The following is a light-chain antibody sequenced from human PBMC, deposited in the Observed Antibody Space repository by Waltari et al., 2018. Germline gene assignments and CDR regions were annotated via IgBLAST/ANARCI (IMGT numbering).Light chain of an antibody. V-gene: IGKV1-13*02. CDR1: QGISSA. Sequence: AIHLTQSPSSLSASVGDRITITCRASQGISSALAWYQQKPGASPKFLIYDASSLQGGVPSRFSGSASGTDFTLTITSLQPEDFATYYCQQLHSYPITFGQGTRLEIK. CDR3: QQLHSYPIT. CDR2: DAS. J-gene: IGKJ5*01.